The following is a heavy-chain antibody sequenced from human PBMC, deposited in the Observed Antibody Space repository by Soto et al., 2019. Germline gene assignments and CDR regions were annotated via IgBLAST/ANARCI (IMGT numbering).Heavy chain of an antibody. CDR1: GGSFSGYY. CDR2: INHSGST. CDR3: ASDYGDYVSAFDI. Sequence: QVQLQQWGAGLLKPSETLSLTCAVYGGSFSGYYWSWIRQPPGKGLEWIGEINHSGSTNYNPSLKSRVTISVDTSKNQFSLKLSSVTAADTAVYYCASDYGDYVSAFDIWGQGTMVTFSS. D-gene: IGHD4-17*01. J-gene: IGHJ3*02. V-gene: IGHV4-34*01.